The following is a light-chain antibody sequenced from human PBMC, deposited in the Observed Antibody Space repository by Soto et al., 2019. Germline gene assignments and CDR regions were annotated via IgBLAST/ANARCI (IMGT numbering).Light chain of an antibody. Sequence: EILMTQSPATLSVSPGERVTLSCRAGQGVTTNFVWYQQKSGQSPRLLIYDASTRATGIPARFSGSGSGTDFTLTISSVEPEDFAVYYCQQRSNWPPSYTFGQGTKLEIK. CDR1: QGVTTN. CDR3: QQRSNWPPSYT. J-gene: IGKJ2*01. CDR2: DAS. V-gene: IGKV3-11*01.